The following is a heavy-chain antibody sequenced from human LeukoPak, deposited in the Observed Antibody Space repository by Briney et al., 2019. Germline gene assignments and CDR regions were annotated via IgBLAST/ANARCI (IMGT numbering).Heavy chain of an antibody. CDR3: ARVYLGSSGWYDYYGMDV. Sequence: ASVKVSCKASGYTFTSYAMHWVRQAPGQRLEWMGGINAGNGNTKYSQKFQGRVTITRDTSASTAYMELSSLRSEDTAVYYCARVYLGSSGWYDYYGMDVWGQGTTVTVSS. CDR1: GYTFTSYA. D-gene: IGHD6-19*01. CDR2: INAGNGNT. V-gene: IGHV1-3*01. J-gene: IGHJ6*02.